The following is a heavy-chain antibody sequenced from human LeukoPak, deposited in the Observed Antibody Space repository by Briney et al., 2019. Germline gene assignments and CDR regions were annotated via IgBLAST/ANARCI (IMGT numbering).Heavy chain of an antibody. Sequence: SETLSLTCTVSGGSISGYWSWIRQPPGKGLEWIGHIHYSGSTNYNPSLKSRVTISVDTSKNQFSLKLTSVTAADTAVYYCARASYARYMDVWGKGTTVTVSS. CDR3: ARASYARYMDV. CDR2: IHYSGST. J-gene: IGHJ6*03. D-gene: IGHD2-2*01. V-gene: IGHV4-59*01. CDR1: GGSISGY.